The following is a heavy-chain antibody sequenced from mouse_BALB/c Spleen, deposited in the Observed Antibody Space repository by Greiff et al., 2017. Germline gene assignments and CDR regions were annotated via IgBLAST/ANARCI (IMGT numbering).Heavy chain of an antibody. CDR1: GFTFSSFG. J-gene: IGHJ3*01. CDR3: AREYGNYPFAY. V-gene: IGHV5-17*02. Sequence: EVQGVESGGGLVQPGGSRKLSCAASGFTFSSFGMHWVRQAPEKGLEWVAYISSGSSTIYYADTVKGRFTISRDNPKNTLFLQMTSLRSEDAARYYCAREYGNYPFAYWGQGTLVTVSA. CDR2: ISSGSSTI. D-gene: IGHD2-10*02.